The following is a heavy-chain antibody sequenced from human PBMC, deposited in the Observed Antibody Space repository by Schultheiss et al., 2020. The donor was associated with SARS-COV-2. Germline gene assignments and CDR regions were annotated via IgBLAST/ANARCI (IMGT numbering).Heavy chain of an antibody. CDR2: IYYSGST. V-gene: IGHV4-59*12. CDR3: ARGKRDYGDDY. J-gene: IGHJ4*02. Sequence: SETLSLTCTVSGGSISSYYWSWIRQPPGKGLEWIGYIYYSGSTNYNPSLKSRVTISVDTSKNQFSLKLSSVTAADTAVYYCARGKRDYGDDYWGQGTLVTVSS. CDR1: GGSISSYY. D-gene: IGHD4-17*01.